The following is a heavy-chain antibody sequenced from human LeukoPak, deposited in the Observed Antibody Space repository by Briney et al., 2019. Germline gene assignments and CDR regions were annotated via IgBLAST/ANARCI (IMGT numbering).Heavy chain of an antibody. CDR2: IYYSGST. CDR1: GGSTSSYY. J-gene: IGHJ3*02. D-gene: IGHD5-24*01. CDR3: ARGKLPAGPYPDAFDI. Sequence: SETLSLTCTVSGGSTSSYYWSWIRQPPGKGLEWIGYIYYSGSTNYNPSLKSRVTISVDTSKNQFSLKLSSVTAADTAVYYCARGKLPAGPYPDAFDIWGQGTMVTVSS. V-gene: IGHV4-59*01.